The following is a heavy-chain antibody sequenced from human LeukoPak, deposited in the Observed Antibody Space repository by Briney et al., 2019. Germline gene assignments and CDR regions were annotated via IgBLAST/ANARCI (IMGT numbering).Heavy chain of an antibody. D-gene: IGHD6-19*01. CDR1: GYTFTNYH. V-gene: IGHV1-46*01. J-gene: IGHJ4*02. Sequence: ALVKVSCKASGYTFTNYHMHWVRQAPGQGLEWMGMITPSDGSTNYAQKFQGRVTMTRDMSTSTVYMELSSLRSEDTAVYYCARVGGWYRYFFDYWGQGTLLTVSS. CDR2: ITPSDGST. CDR3: ARVGGWYRYFFDY.